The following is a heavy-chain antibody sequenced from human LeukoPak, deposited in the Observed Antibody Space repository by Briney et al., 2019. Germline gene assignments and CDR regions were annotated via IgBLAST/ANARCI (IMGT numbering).Heavy chain of an antibody. J-gene: IGHJ4*02. D-gene: IGHD3-22*01. CDR2: ISGSGGST. CDR1: GFTFSSYA. V-gene: IGHV3-23*01. Sequence: PGGSLRLSCAASGFTFSSYAMSWVRQAPGKGLEWVSAISGSGGSTYYADSVKGRFTISRDNSKNTRYLQMNSLRAEDTAVYYCAKVANVYDSSGWVDYWGQGTLVTVSS. CDR3: AKVANVYDSSGWVDY.